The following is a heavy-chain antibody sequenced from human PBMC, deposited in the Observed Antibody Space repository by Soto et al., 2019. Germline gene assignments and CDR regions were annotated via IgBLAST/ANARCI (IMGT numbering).Heavy chain of an antibody. Sequence: QVQLVESGGGLVKPGGSLRLSCAASGFTFSGYYMSWIRQAPGEGLEWVSYISTSGSTIHYADSVKGRFTISRDNAKNSLYLQTSSLRAEDTAVYYCARDSGGRIRDVGFDYWGQVTLVTVSS. CDR1: GFTFSGYY. CDR2: ISTSGSTI. J-gene: IGHJ4*02. CDR3: ARDSGGRIRDVGFDY. V-gene: IGHV3-11*01. D-gene: IGHD3-10*01.